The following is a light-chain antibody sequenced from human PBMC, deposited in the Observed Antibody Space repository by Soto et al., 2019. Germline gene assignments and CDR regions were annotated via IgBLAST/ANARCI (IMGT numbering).Light chain of an antibody. V-gene: IGLV2-14*01. Sequence: QSALTQPASVSGSPGQSITISCTGTSSDVGGYNYVSWYQQHPGKAPKLMIYEVSNRPSGVSNRFSGSMSGNTASLTISGLQAEDEADYYCSSYTSSSTPVFGTGTKVTVL. J-gene: IGLJ1*01. CDR1: SSDVGGYNY. CDR2: EVS. CDR3: SSYTSSSTPV.